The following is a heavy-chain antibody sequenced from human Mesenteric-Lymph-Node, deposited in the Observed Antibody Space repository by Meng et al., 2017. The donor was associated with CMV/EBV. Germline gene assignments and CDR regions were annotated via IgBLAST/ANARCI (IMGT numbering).Heavy chain of an antibody. CDR1: GGSISSNSNY. D-gene: IGHD3-9*01. J-gene: IGHJ4*02. V-gene: IGHV4-39*07. Sequence: GSLRLSCTVSGGSISSNSNYWGWIRQPPGKGLEWIGSIYYGGTTYYNPSLKSRVTISVDTSKNQFSLKLSSVTAADTAVYYCARDFERGPVDYWGQGTLVTVSS. CDR2: IYYGGTT. CDR3: ARDFERGPVDY.